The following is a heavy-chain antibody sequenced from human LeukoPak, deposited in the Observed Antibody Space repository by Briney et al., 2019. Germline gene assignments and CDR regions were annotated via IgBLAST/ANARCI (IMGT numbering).Heavy chain of an antibody. V-gene: IGHV4-59*01. J-gene: IGHJ6*03. CDR3: ARDDVGYSGHYYYMDV. CDR1: GGSISSYY. D-gene: IGHD2-15*01. Sequence: SETLSLTCTVSGGSISSYYWSWIRQPPGKGLEWIGYIYYSGSTNYNPSLKSRVTISVDTSKNQFSLKLSSVTAADTAVYYCARDDVGYSGHYYYMDVWGKGTTVTVSS. CDR2: IYYSGST.